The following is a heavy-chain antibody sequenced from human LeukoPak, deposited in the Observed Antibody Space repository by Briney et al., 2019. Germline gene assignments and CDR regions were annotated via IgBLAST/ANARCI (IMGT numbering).Heavy chain of an antibody. CDR3: ARVGGYYYYYYGMDV. J-gene: IGHJ6*02. CDR1: GFTFSSYS. V-gene: IGHV3-21*01. D-gene: IGHD3-16*01. CDR2: ISSSSSYI. Sequence: GRSLRLSCTASGFTFSSYSMNWVRQAPGKGLEWVSSISSSSSYIYYADSVKGRFTISSDNAKNSLYLQMNSLRAEDTAVYYCARVGGYYYYYYGMDVWGQGTMVTVSS.